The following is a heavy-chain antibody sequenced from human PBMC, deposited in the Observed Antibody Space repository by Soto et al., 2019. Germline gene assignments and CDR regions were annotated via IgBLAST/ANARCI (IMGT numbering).Heavy chain of an antibody. CDR2: ISCNSWTI. D-gene: IGHD2-2*01. V-gene: IGHV3-48*02. J-gene: IGHJ2*01. CDR3: ARGPSAAAPLSDWYFDL. CDR1: WFTFISYS. Sequence: GGSLRLSCASSWFTFISYSMNWVRQAPGKGLERVSYISCNSWTIYYPDSVQGRFTISRDNAKSSLHLQMDSLRDEDTAVYYCARGPSAAAPLSDWYFDLWGRGTLVTVSS.